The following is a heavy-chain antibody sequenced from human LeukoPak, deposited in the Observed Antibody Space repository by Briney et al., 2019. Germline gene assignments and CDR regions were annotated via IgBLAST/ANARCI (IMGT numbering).Heavy chain of an antibody. V-gene: IGHV4-34*01. J-gene: IGHJ6*03. CDR1: GNSFGDYY. D-gene: IGHD3-10*01. CDR2: MNHSGST. CDR3: ARRLGRKFGERFYYYHYMDV. Sequence: SETLSLTCTVSGNSFGDYYWSWIRQPPGKGLEWIGEMNHSGSTNYNPSLKSRVTISVDTSKNQFSLKLSSVTAADTAVYYCARRLGRKFGERFYYYHYMDVWGKGTTVTISS.